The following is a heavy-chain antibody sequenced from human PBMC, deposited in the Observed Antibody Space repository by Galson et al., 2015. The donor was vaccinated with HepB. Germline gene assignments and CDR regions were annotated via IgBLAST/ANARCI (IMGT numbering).Heavy chain of an antibody. CDR1: GDSISSRNW. D-gene: IGHD2-15*01. J-gene: IGHJ3*02. CDR2: IYNSGIT. CDR3: AREGSVHADAFDI. Sequence: LSLTCAVSGDSISSRNWWSWVRQPPGKGLEWIGEIYNSGITNYNPSLKSRVTISIDKSKNDFSLKLNSVTAADTAVYYCAREGSVHADAFDIWGQGTMVIVSS. V-gene: IGHV4-4*02.